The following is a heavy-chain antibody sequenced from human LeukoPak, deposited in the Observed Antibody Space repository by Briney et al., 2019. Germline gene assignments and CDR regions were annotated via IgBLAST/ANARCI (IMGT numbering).Heavy chain of an antibody. CDR3: AKPLDGTYYYDSSGYLSAFDI. CDR2: ISSSSSYI. Sequence: GGSLRLSCEASGFTFSSYSMNWVRQAPGKGLEWVSSISSSSSYIYYADSVKGRFTISRDNAKNSLYLQMNSLRAEDTAVYYCAKPLDGTYYYDSSGYLSAFDIWGQGTMVTVSS. J-gene: IGHJ3*02. V-gene: IGHV3-21*01. CDR1: GFTFSSYS. D-gene: IGHD3-22*01.